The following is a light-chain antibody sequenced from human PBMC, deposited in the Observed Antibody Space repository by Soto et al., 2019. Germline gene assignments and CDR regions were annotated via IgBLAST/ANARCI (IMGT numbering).Light chain of an antibody. Sequence: QAVVTQPTSASGTPGQRGTIYCSGSSSNIGSNTVNWYQQLPGTAPKLLIYSNNQRPSGVPDRFSGSKSGTSASLAISGLQSEDEADYYCAAWDDSLNGRVFGGGTKLTVL. J-gene: IGLJ3*02. CDR2: SNN. CDR3: AAWDDSLNGRV. CDR1: SSNIGSNT. V-gene: IGLV1-44*01.